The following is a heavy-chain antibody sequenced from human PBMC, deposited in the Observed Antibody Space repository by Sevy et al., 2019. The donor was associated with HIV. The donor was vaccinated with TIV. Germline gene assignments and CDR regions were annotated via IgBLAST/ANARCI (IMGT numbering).Heavy chain of an antibody. D-gene: IGHD3-22*01. V-gene: IGHV4-39*01. CDR3: ARRLSLRFDSSGYLGEASYFDY. CDR1: AGSISSTSYY. CDR2: IYYSGST. J-gene: IGHJ4*02. Sequence: SDTLSLTCTVSAGSISSTSYYWGWIRQPPGKGLEWIGTIYYSGSTYYNPSLKSRVTISVDTSKNQFSLKLSSVTAADTAVYYCARRLSLRFDSSGYLGEASYFDYWGQGTLVTVSS.